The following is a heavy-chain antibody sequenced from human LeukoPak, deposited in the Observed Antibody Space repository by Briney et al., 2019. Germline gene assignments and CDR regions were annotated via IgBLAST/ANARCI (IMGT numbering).Heavy chain of an antibody. CDR2: INHSGST. CDR1: GGSFSGYY. J-gene: IGHJ4*02. D-gene: IGHD2-8*02. Sequence: SETLSLTCAVYGGSFSGYYWSWIRQPPGKGLEWIGEINHSGSTNYNPSLKSRVTISVDTSKNQFSLKLSSVTAADTAVYYCARASPGLPINYFDFWGQGTLVTVSS. V-gene: IGHV4-34*01. CDR3: ARASPGLPINYFDF.